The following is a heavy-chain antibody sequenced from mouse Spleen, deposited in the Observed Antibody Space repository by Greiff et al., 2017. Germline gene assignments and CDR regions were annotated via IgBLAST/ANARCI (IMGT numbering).Heavy chain of an antibody. V-gene: IGHV3-1*02. D-gene: IGHD2-3*01. J-gene: IGHJ4*01. CDR3: ARRIYDGVYAFNY. CDR1: GYSITSGYS. Sequence: EVKLVESGPDLVKPSQSLSLTCTVSGYSITSGYSWHWIRQFPGNRVEWMGYIHFSGSTHYNPSLKSRFSIARDTSKNQFFLELSSVTYDDTATYYCARRIYDGVYAFNYWGQGTSVAVSS. CDR2: IHFSGST.